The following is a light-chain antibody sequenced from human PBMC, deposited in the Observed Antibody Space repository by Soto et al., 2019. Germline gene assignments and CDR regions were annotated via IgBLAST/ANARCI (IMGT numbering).Light chain of an antibody. J-gene: IGKJ5*01. V-gene: IGKV3-20*01. CDR2: DAS. Sequence: EIVLTKSTVTLSLSPGERATLSCRATRSVNNFVAWYQQKPGQAPSLLISDASNRATGIPDRFSGGGSGTDFTLTISRLEPEDFAVYYCQHFVNSLTWTFGQGTRLEIK. CDR1: RSVNNF. CDR3: QHFVNSLTWT.